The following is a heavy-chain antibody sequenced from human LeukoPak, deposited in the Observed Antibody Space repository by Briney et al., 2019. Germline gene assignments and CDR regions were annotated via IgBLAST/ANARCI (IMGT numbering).Heavy chain of an antibody. V-gene: IGHV1-69*04. Sequence: ASVKVSCKASGGTFSSYAISWVRQAPGQGLEWMGRIIPIFGIANYAQKFQGRVTITADKSTSTAYMELSSLRSEDTAVYYCARNPPWTSSPGFAYWGQGPLFTVS. J-gene: IGHJ4*02. CDR2: IIPIFGIA. CDR1: GGTFSSYA. D-gene: IGHD2-2*01. CDR3: ARNPPWTSSPGFAY.